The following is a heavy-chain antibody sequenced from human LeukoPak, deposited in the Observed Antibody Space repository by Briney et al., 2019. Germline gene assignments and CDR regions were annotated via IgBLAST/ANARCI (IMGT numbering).Heavy chain of an antibody. J-gene: IGHJ4*02. CDR1: GFTFSSYA. CDR2: ISYDGGNK. CDR3: ARVEGGDYGDFDY. Sequence: GGSLRLSCAASGFTFSSYAMHWVRQAPGKGLEWVAVISYDGGNKYYADSVKGRFTISRDNSKNTLYLQMNSLRAEDTAVYYCARVEGGDYGDFDYWGQGTLVTVSS. D-gene: IGHD4-17*01. V-gene: IGHV3-30-3*01.